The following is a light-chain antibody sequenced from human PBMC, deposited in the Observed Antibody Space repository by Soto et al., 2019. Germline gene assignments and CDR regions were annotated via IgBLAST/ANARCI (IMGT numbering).Light chain of an antibody. CDR2: DAS. J-gene: IGKJ1*01. CDR1: QSVSSY. CDR3: QQRSNWPRT. V-gene: IGKV3-11*01. Sequence: EIVFTQSPATLSLSPGERPTLSYRGSQSVSSYLDWYQQTPGKAPRLLIYDASHRATGIPAWFSCSGAGAACTRTISSLQHEDVTVYYCQQRSNWPRTFGQGTKVDIK.